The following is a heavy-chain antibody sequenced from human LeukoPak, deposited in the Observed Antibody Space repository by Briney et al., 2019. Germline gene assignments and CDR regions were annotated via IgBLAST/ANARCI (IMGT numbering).Heavy chain of an antibody. CDR2: IYSGGST. J-gene: IGHJ3*02. CDR1: GFTVSSNY. Sequence: PGGSLRLSCAASGFTVSSNYMSWVRQAPGKGLEWVSVIYSGGSTYYADSVKGRFTISRDNSKNTLYLQMNSLRAEDTAVYYCAGVSGAYSHAFDIWGQGTMVTVSS. V-gene: IGHV3-53*01. CDR3: AGVSGAYSHAFDI. D-gene: IGHD1-26*01.